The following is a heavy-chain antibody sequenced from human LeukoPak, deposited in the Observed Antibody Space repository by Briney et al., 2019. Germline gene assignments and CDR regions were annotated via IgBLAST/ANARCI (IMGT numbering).Heavy chain of an antibody. Sequence: GRSLRLSCAASGFTFSSYATHWVRQAPGKGLEWVAVISHDGSNKYYADSVKGRFTISRDNSKNMLYLQMGSLRPDDTAVYYCARDPSGDYYFDYWGQGTLVTVSS. CDR3: ARDPSGDYYFDY. CDR2: ISHDGSNK. CDR1: GFTFSSYA. D-gene: IGHD4-17*01. J-gene: IGHJ4*02. V-gene: IGHV3-30*04.